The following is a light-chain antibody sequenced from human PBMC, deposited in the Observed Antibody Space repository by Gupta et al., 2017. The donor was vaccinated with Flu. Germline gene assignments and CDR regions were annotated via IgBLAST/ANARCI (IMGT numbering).Light chain of an antibody. CDR1: QSISSY. Sequence: DIQMPQYPYSLSACVGDIVTITCRASQSISSYLNWYQQKPGKAPKLLIYAASSLQSGVPSRFSGSGSGTDFTLTISSLQPEDFATYYCQQSYSTLWTFGQGTKVEIK. CDR2: AAS. V-gene: IGKV1-39*01. J-gene: IGKJ1*01. CDR3: QQSYSTLWT.